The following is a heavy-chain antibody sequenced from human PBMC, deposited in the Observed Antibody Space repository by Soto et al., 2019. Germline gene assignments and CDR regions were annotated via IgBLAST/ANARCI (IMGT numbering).Heavy chain of an antibody. J-gene: IGHJ5*02. CDR2: ISYDGSNK. V-gene: IGHV3-30-3*01. CDR1: GFTFSSYA. CDR3: ARDYDFWSGYYP. D-gene: IGHD3-3*01. Sequence: QAQLVESGGGVVQPGRSLRLSCAASGFTFSSYAMHWVRQAPGKGLEWVAVISYDGSNKYYADSVKGRFTISRDNSKNTLYLQMNSLRAEDTAVYYCARDYDFWSGYYPWGQGTLVTVSS.